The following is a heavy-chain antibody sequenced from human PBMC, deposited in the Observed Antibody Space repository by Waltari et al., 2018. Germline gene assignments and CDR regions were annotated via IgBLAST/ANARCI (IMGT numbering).Heavy chain of an antibody. D-gene: IGHD1-26*01. V-gene: IGHV4-39*07. CDR3: ACSLVGKSYYFDY. J-gene: IGHJ4*02. CDR2: IDYSGST. CDR1: GGSISSSSYY. Sequence: QLQLQESGPGLVKPSETLSLTCTVSGGSISSSSYYWGWIRQPPGKGLEGIGSIDYSGSTYYNPSLKSRGPISADTSKNQFSLKLSSVTAADTAVYYCACSLVGKSYYFDYWGQGTLVTVSS.